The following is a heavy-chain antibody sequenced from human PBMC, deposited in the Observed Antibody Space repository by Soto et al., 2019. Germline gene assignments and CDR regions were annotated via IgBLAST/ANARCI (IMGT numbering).Heavy chain of an antibody. V-gene: IGHV1-69*06. CDR1: GGTLSTNA. CDR2: IIPMFGSP. D-gene: IGHD2-21*01. Sequence: SVKVSCKASGGTLSTNAISWVRQALGQGLEWMGAIIPMFGSPKYAQKFQGRVTITADNPTSTIYMEMISLTSADTAVYYCARGGFVAGLYNAMDAWGQGTAVTVSS. CDR3: ARGGFVAGLYNAMDA. J-gene: IGHJ6*02.